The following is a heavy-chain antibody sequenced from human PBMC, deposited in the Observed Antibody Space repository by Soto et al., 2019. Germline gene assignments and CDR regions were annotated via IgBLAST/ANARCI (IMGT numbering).Heavy chain of an antibody. D-gene: IGHD2-21*01. J-gene: IGHJ4*02. V-gene: IGHV1-3*01. CDR1: GYTFTDYA. CDR3: ARGSRMWTPDY. CDR2: IAAGNGNT. Sequence: ASVKVSCKPSGYTFTDYAILWVRQAPGQALEWLGWIAAGNGNTRFSQKFQGRVTITRDTSATTAYMELTSLRSEDTAVYYCARGSRMWTPDYWGQGTLVTVSS.